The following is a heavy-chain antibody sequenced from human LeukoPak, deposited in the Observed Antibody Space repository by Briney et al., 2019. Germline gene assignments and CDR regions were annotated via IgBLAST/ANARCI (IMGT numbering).Heavy chain of an antibody. J-gene: IGHJ5*02. CDR3: ARVWGGNFWSGYYGDNWFDP. V-gene: IGHV1-46*01. CDR2: INPSGGST. Sequence: ASVKVSCKASGYTFSGYYMHWVRQAPGQGLEWMGIINPSGGSTSYAQKFQGRVTMTRDTSTSTVYMELSSLRSEDTAVYYCARVWGGNFWSGYYGDNWFDPWGQGTLVTVSS. CDR1: GYTFSGYY. D-gene: IGHD3-3*01.